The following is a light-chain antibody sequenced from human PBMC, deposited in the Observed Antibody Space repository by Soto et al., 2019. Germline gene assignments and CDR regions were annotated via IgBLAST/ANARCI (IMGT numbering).Light chain of an antibody. Sequence: IHMTHSPSSLSSSAVARATITCRSSRDINKDLSWYQQKPRKGPRLLMYDASDLEIGVPPRFSGGGSGTHFSFTITHLQPEDIATYYCQQYDTFPPTFGPGTKVDIK. CDR3: QQYDTFPPT. CDR2: DAS. J-gene: IGKJ3*01. CDR1: RDINKD. V-gene: IGKV1-33*01.